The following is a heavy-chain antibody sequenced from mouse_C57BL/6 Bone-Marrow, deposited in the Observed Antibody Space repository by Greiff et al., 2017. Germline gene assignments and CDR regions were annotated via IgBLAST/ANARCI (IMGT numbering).Heavy chain of an antibody. CDR2: IYPTSGLT. V-gene: IGHV1-55*01. Sequence: VQLQQPGAELVKPGASVKMSCKASGYTFTSYWITWVKQRPGQGLEWIGDIYPTSGLTNYNEQFKSKAILTVDTSSNTAYMQLSSLTSEDSAVFYCARSGPLGRSFDYWGQGTTLTVSS. CDR1: GYTFTSYW. D-gene: IGHD4-1*01. CDR3: ARSGPLGRSFDY. J-gene: IGHJ2*01.